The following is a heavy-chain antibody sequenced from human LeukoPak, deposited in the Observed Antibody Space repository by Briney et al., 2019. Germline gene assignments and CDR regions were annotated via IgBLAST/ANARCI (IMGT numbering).Heavy chain of an antibody. D-gene: IGHD3-10*01. Sequence: GGSLRLSCAASGFTFSSYAMHWVRQAPGKGLEWVAVIWYDGSNKYYADSVKGRFTISRDNSKNTLYLQMNSLRAEDTAVYYCARDVHGSGSYIDYWGQGTLVTVSS. J-gene: IGHJ4*02. V-gene: IGHV3-33*08. CDR3: ARDVHGSGSYIDY. CDR2: IWYDGSNK. CDR1: GFTFSSYA.